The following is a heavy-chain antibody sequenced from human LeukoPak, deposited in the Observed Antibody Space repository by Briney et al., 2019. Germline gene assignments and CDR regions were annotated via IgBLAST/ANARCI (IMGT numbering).Heavy chain of an antibody. Sequence: PGGSLRLSCAASGFTFSSYAMHWVRQAPGKGLEYVSAISGNGGSTYYADSVRGRFTISRDNSKNTLYLQMNSLRAEDTAVYYCARGGPHYGMDVWGQGTTVTVSS. CDR1: GFTFSSYA. J-gene: IGHJ6*02. V-gene: IGHV3-64*02. CDR2: ISGNGGST. CDR3: ARGGPHYGMDV.